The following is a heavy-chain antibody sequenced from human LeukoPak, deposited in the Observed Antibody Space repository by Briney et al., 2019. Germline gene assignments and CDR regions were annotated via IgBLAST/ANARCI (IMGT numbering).Heavy chain of an antibody. Sequence: PSRTLSLTCAVSGGSFRASNWWCWVRQPPGKGLEWIGEIYHGWTTSYNPSLKSRVTISVDKSKNQFSLKLTSVTAADTAVYYCASTICGGDWFSARRDWGQGSLVTVSS. CDR3: ASTICGGDWFSARRD. CDR1: GGSFRASNW. V-gene: IGHV4-4*02. D-gene: IGHD2-21*02. CDR2: IYHGWTT. J-gene: IGHJ4*02.